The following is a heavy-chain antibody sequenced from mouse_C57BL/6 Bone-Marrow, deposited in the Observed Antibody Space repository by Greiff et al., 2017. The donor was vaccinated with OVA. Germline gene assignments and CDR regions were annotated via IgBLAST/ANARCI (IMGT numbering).Heavy chain of an antibody. J-gene: IGHJ2*01. CDR2: IYPSDSET. V-gene: IGHV1-61*01. Sequence: QVQLKQPGAELVRPGSSVKLSCKASGYTFTSYWMDWVKQRPGQGLEWIGNIYPSDSETHYNQKFKDKATLTVDKSSSTAYMQLSSLTSEDSAVYYCARPSLNYFDYWGQGTTLTVSS. CDR1: GYTFTSYW. CDR3: ARPSLNYFDY.